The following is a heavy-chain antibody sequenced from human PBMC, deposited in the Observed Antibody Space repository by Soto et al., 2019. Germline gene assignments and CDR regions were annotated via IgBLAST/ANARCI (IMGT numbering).Heavy chain of an antibody. CDR3: AKAAGSSWTAEDPFDY. V-gene: IGHV3-23*01. D-gene: IGHD6-13*01. Sequence: GGSLILSCAASGFTFSSYAMSWVRQAPGKGLEWVSAISGSGGSTYYADSVKGRFTISRDNSKNTLYLQMNSLRAEDTAVYYCAKAAGSSWTAEDPFDYWGQGTLVTVSS. CDR1: GFTFSSYA. CDR2: ISGSGGST. J-gene: IGHJ4*02.